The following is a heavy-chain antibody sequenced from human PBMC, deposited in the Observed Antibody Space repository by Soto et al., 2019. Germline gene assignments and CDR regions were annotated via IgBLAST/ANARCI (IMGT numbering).Heavy chain of an antibody. CDR2: ISSSSSTI. CDR1: GFTFSSYS. CDR3: ARDPAVYYDFWSGYPEPDDY. V-gene: IGHV3-48*01. D-gene: IGHD3-3*01. J-gene: IGHJ4*02. Sequence: AGGSLRLSCAASGFTFSSYSMNWVRQAPGKGLEWVSYISSSSSTIYYADSVKGRFTISRDNAKNSLYLQMNSLRAEDTAVYYCARDPAVYYDFWSGYPEPDDYWGQGTLVTVSS.